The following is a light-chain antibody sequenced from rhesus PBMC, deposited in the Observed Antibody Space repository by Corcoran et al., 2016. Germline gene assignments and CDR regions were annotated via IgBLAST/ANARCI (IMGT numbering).Light chain of an antibody. J-gene: IGKJ3*01. Sequence: DIQMTQSPSSLSASVGDRVTITCRASENVNNYLHWYQQKPEKAPKLLIYKVTTLQTGVPSRFRGSGSGTAYTFTISNLQPEDVATYYFQHAFGAPSTFGPGTKLEIK. CDR1: ENVNNY. CDR2: KVT. CDR3: QHAFGAPST. V-gene: IGKV1-74*01.